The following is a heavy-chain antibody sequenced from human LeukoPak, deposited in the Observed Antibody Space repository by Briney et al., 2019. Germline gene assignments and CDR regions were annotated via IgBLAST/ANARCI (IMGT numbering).Heavy chain of an antibody. J-gene: IGHJ6*03. D-gene: IGHD4-11*01. Sequence: GAPVKVSCKASGYTFTSYYMHWVRQAPGQGLEWMGIINPSGGSTSYAQKFQGRVTMTRDMSTSTVYMELSSLRSEDTAVYYCAREFGTVTTGYYYYYMDVWGKGTTVTVSS. V-gene: IGHV1-46*01. CDR2: INPSGGST. CDR3: AREFGTVTTGYYYYYMDV. CDR1: GYTFTSYY.